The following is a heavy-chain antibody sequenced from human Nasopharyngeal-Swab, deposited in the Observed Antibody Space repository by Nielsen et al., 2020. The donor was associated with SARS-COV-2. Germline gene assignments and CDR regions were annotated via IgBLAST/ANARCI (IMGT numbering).Heavy chain of an antibody. V-gene: IGHV3-7*01. D-gene: IGHD1-26*01. CDR3: ARGLVEWGIVGAMTGFYYYYGMDV. J-gene: IGHJ6*02. Sequence: GESLKISCAASGFTFSSYWMSWVRQAPGKGLEWVANIKQDGSEKYYVDSVKGRFTISRDNAKNSLYLQMNSLRAEDTAVYYCARGLVEWGIVGAMTGFYYYYGMDVWGQGTTVTVSS. CDR2: IKQDGSEK. CDR1: GFTFSSYW.